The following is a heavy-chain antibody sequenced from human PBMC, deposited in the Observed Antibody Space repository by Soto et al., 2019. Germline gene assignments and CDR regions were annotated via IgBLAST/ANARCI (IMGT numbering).Heavy chain of an antibody. CDR1: GYTFTSYA. CDR3: AREGPGVDFDY. J-gene: IGHJ4*02. Sequence: QVQLVQFGAEVKKPGASVKVSCNASGYTFTSYAMRWVRHASGQRLEWMGWINAGNGNTKYSQKFQGRVTITRDTSASTAYMEQSRLRSEDTAVYYCAREGPGVDFDYWGQGTLVIVSS. CDR2: INAGNGNT. D-gene: IGHD3-10*01. V-gene: IGHV1-3*01.